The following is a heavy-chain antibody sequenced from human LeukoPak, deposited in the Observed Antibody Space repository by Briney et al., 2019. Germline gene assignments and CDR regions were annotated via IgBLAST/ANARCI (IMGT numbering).Heavy chain of an antibody. CDR2: IYSGGST. Sequence: GGSLRLSCAASGFTVSSNYMSWVRQAPGKGLEWVSVIYSGGSTYYADSVKGRFTISRDNSKNTLYLQMNSLRAEDTAVYYCAKEGYGDSPPLLDYWGQGILVTVSS. V-gene: IGHV3-53*01. CDR3: AKEGYGDSPPLLDY. CDR1: GFTVSSNY. J-gene: IGHJ4*02. D-gene: IGHD4-17*01.